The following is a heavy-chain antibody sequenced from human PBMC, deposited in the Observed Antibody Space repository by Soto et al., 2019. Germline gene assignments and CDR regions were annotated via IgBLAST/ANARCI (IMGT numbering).Heavy chain of an antibody. J-gene: IGHJ6*02. CDR1: GFTFSSYA. Sequence: EVQLLESGGGLVQPGGSLRLSCAASGFTFSSYALSWVSQAPGKGLEWVSTISGSGGNTYYADSVKGRFTISRDNSKNTLELQMNSLRAEDTAVYYCAKPKEVKYYYGMDVWGQGTTVTVSS. CDR2: ISGSGGNT. CDR3: AKPKEVKYYYGMDV. V-gene: IGHV3-23*01.